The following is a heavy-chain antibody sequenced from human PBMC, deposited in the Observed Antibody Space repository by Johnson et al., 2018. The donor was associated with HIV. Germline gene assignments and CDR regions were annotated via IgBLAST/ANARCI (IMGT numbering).Heavy chain of an antibody. D-gene: IGHD1-26*01. J-gene: IGHJ3*02. CDR1: GFTFSSYA. Sequence: MQLVESGGGLVQPGGSLRLSCAASGFTFSSYAMHWVRQAPGKGLEYVSAISSNGGSTYYANSVKGRFTISRDNSKNTLYLQMGSLRAEDMAGYYCARERSGSYYVDAFDIWGQGTMVTVSS. V-gene: IGHV3-64*01. CDR2: ISSNGGST. CDR3: ARERSGSYYVDAFDI.